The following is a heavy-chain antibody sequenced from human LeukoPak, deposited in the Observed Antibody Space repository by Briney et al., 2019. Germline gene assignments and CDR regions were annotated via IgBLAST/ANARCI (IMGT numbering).Heavy chain of an antibody. CDR2: IPAYNANT. D-gene: IGHD6-13*01. Sequence: ASVKVSCKASGYTFSSYVISWVRQAPGQGLEWMGWIPAYNANTSYAQQLPGRVTMPTDASTRTAYMELRCLGSDDTAVYCFAGDLRRGSSSWYVSGGNGWSQGTPVTVS. V-gene: IGHV1-18*01. CDR1: GYTFSSYV. J-gene: IGHJ4*01. CDR3: AGDLRRGSSSWYVSGGNG.